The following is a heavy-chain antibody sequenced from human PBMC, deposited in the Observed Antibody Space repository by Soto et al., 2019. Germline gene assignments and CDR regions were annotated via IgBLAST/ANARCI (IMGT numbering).Heavy chain of an antibody. CDR2: IYYSGRT. D-gene: IGHD2-21*02. V-gene: IGHV4-39*01. J-gene: IGHJ4*02. CDR3: ARQRTSVVTKAYFDV. Sequence: PSETLSITCTFTGDSINIRSYSWGWIRQPPGKGLEWIGSIYYSGRTYNNPSLRSRVSMSIDTSKDQFSLKLKSVTAADTALYFCARQRTSVVTKAYFDVWGPGSMVTVSS. CDR1: GDSINIRSYS.